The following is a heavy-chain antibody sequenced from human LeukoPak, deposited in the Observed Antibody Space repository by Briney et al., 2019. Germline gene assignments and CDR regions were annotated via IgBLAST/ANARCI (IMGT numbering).Heavy chain of an antibody. CDR2: IDPSDSYT. V-gene: IGHV5-10-1*01. Sequence: GESLKISCKGSGYSFTSYWISWVRQMPGKGLEWIGKIDPSDSYTNYSPSFQGHVTISADKSISTAYLQWSSLKASDTAMYYCARAPKYSSSSPPDYWGQGTLVTVSS. CDR3: ARAPKYSSSSPPDY. D-gene: IGHD6-6*01. CDR1: GYSFTSYW. J-gene: IGHJ4*02.